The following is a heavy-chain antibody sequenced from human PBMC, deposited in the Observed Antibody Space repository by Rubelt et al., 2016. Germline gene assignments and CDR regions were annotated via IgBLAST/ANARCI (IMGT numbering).Heavy chain of an antibody. J-gene: IGHJ4*02. CDR3: GRSPPSSSSDPDY. CDR1: GGSISNYY. D-gene: IGHD6-6*01. V-gene: IGHV4-59*08. CDR2: IYYSGNV. Sequence: ESGPGLVKPSETLSLTCTVSGGSISNYYWSWIRQPPGDGLEWIGYIYYSGNVKYNPSLKSRVTISLDTSKNQFSLNLSSVTAADTAVYDWGRSPPSSSSDPDYWGQGTLVTVSS.